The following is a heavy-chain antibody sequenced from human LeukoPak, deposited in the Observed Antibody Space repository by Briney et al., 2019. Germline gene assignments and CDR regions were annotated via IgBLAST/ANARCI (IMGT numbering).Heavy chain of an antibody. V-gene: IGHV4-34*01. Sequence: PSETLSLTCAVYGGSFRGHYWTWIRQSPGKGLEWIGEIHHSGGTNYNPSLNFRVTISLDTSRNQFSLKLISLTAADTAVYYCARVNRGRIDYWGQGILVTVSS. CDR2: IHHSGGT. J-gene: IGHJ4*02. D-gene: IGHD2/OR15-2a*01. CDR3: ARVNRGRIDY. CDR1: GGSFRGHY.